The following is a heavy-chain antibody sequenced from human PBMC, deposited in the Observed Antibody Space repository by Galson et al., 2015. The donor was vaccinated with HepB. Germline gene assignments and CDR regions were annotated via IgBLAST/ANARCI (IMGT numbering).Heavy chain of an antibody. CDR2: INWNGGST. V-gene: IGHV3-20*01. J-gene: IGHJ3*02. CDR3: ASSIAAADPHAFDI. Sequence: SLRLSCAASGFTFDDYGMSWVRQAPGKGLEWVSGINWNGGSTGYADSVKGRFTISGDNAKNSLYLQMNSLRAEDTALYHCASSIAAADPHAFDIWGQGTMVTVSS. D-gene: IGHD6-13*01. CDR1: GFTFDDYG.